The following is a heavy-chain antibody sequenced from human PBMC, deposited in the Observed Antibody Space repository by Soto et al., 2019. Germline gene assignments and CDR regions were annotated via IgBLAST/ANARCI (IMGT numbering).Heavy chain of an antibody. D-gene: IGHD3-22*01. V-gene: IGHV1-69*12. J-gene: IGHJ6*02. CDR3: ARGDATKIVVTTYYGMDV. Sequence: QVQLVQSGAEVKKPGSSVKVSCKASGGSLSNYGISWVRQAPGQGLEWMGAIIPVFGTPNYVQKFQDRVTITADESTTTVYMEVRSLTSEDTAVYYCARGDATKIVVTTYYGMDVWGQGTTVTVSS. CDR1: GGSLSNYG. CDR2: IIPVFGTP.